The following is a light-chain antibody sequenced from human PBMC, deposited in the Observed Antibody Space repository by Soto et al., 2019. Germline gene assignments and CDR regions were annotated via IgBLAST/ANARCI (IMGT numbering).Light chain of an antibody. CDR2: DVS. Sequence: QSVLTQPASASGSPGQSITISCTGTISDVGGYNYVSWYQQHPGKAPKLMIYDVSNRPSGVSNRFSGSKSGNTASLTISGLQAEDEADYYCSSYTSSSTVFGGGTNVTVL. J-gene: IGLJ2*01. CDR3: SSYTSSSTV. V-gene: IGLV2-14*01. CDR1: ISDVGGYNY.